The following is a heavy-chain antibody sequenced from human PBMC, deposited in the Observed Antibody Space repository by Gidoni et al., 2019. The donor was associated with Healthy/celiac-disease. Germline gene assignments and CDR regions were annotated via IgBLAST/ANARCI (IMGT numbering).Heavy chain of an antibody. J-gene: IGHJ4*02. CDR1: GFTVSSNY. V-gene: IGHV3-66*01. CDR2: IYSGGST. Sequence: EVQLVESGGGLVQPGGSLRLSCAASGFTVSSNYMSWVRQAPGKGLEWVSVIYSGGSTYYADSVKGRFTISRDNSKNTLYLQMNSLRAEDTAVYYCARGLSEVVATIRPGIRRKYYFDYWGQGTLVTVSS. D-gene: IGHD5-12*01. CDR3: ARGLSEVVATIRPGIRRKYYFDY.